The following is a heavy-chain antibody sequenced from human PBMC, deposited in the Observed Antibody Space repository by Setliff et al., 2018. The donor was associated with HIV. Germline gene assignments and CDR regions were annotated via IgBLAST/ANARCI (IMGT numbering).Heavy chain of an antibody. Sequence: SETLSLTCTVSGGSISGHYWSWIRQTPGKGLEWIGYVYSNGNTDYNPSLKSRVTISMDTSKSQFPLRLTSVTAADPAVYYCAGQDIGAVPALGAFDIWGQGTMVTVSS. J-gene: IGHJ3*02. CDR3: AGQDIGAVPALGAFDI. D-gene: IGHD2-2*01. CDR1: GGSISGHY. V-gene: IGHV4-59*08. CDR2: VYSNGNT.